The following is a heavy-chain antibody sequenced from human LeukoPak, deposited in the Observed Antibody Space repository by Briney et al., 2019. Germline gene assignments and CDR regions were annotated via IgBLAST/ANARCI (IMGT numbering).Heavy chain of an antibody. D-gene: IGHD3-3*01. CDR1: GGSISSSSYY. J-gene: IGHJ4*02. V-gene: IGHV4-39*01. Sequence: PSETLSLTCTVSGGSISSSSYYWGWIRRPPGKGLEWIGSMYYSGSTYYNPSLKSRVTISVDTSKNQFSLKLSSVTAADTAVYYCARGTTSDFWSGYSPYYFDYWGQGTLVTVSS. CDR3: ARGTTSDFWSGYSPYYFDY. CDR2: MYYSGST.